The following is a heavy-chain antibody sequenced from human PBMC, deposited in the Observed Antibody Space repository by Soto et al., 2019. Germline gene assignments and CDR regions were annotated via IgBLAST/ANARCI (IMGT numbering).Heavy chain of an antibody. CDR3: AKDTYYHDSSGYYVFDA. CDR2: ISYDGSNK. Sequence: GGSLRLSCAASGFSFSSYGMHWVRQTPGKGLEWVAGISYDGSNKYYVDSMKGRLTISRDNSKNTLDLQMNSLRAEDTAVYYCAKDTYYHDSSGYYVFDAWGQGTLVTVSS. CDR1: GFSFSSYG. J-gene: IGHJ4*02. V-gene: IGHV3-30*18. D-gene: IGHD3-22*01.